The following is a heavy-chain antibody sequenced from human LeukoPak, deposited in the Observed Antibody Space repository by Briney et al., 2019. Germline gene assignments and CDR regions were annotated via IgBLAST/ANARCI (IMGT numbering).Heavy chain of an antibody. J-gene: IGHJ1*01. CDR1: GFTVSSNY. CDR2: TYSGGST. D-gene: IGHD2-15*01. CDR3: ARAQDYCSGSTCYGYFQY. Sequence: GGSLRLSCAASGFTVSSNYMSWVRQAPGKGLEWVSATYSGGSTYYADSGKGRFTISSDNSKNTLYLQMNSLKPEATAIYYCARAQDYCSGSTCYGYFQYWGQGTLVTVSS. V-gene: IGHV3-53*01.